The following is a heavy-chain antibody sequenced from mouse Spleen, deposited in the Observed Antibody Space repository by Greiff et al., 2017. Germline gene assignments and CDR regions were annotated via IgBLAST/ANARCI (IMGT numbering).Heavy chain of an antibody. D-gene: IGHD2-13*01. CDR2: INYDGSST. J-gene: IGHJ2*01. CDR3: ARAPYGDYVYFDY. Sequence: EVQLVESEGGLVQPGSSMKLSCTASGFTFSDYYMAWVRQVPEKGLEWVANINYDGSSTYYLDSLKSRFIISRDNAKNILYLQMSSLKSEDTATYYCARAPYGDYVYFDYWGQGTTLTVSS. V-gene: IGHV5-16*01. CDR1: GFTFSDYY.